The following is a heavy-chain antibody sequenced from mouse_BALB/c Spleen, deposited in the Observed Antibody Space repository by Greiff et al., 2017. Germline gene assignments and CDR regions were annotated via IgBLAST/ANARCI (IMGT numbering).Heavy chain of an antibody. CDR1: GFSLTSYG. J-gene: IGHJ4*01. CDR2: IWAGGST. CDR3: AREGGNPYYYAMDY. V-gene: IGHV2-9*02. D-gene: IGHD1-1*02. Sequence: QVQLKESGPGLVAPSQSLSITCTVSGFSLTSYGVHWVRQPPGKGLEWLGVIWAGGSTNYNSALMSRLSISKDNSKSQVFLKMNSLQTDDTAMYYCAREGGNPYYYAMDYWGQGTSVTVSS.